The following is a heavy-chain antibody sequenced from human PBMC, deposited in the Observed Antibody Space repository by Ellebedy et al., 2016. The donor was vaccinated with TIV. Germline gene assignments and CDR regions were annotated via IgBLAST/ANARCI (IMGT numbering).Heavy chain of an antibody. CDR2: INHSGST. D-gene: IGHD5-24*01. CDR3: ARHGSTGRWLQLDY. J-gene: IGHJ4*02. CDR1: SGSSGFYF. V-gene: IGHV4-34*01. Sequence: SETLSLXXAIYSGSSGFYFWTWIRQVPGKGLEWIGEINHSGSTNYNPSLKSRVTMSVDTSKNQFFLKLSSVTAADTAVYYCARHGSTGRWLQLDYWGQGSLVTVSS.